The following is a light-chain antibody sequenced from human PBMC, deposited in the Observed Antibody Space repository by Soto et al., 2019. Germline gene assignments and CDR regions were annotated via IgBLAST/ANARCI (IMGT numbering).Light chain of an antibody. CDR3: QQSFTTPLT. Sequence: DLQMTQSPSSLSASVGDRVTITCRASQNIHSYLNWYKQTPGKPPELLIFGVSNLESGVPSRFSGSWSGTDFTLTISSLQREDFASYYCQQSFTTPLTFGGGTKVEIK. V-gene: IGKV1-39*01. CDR1: QNIHSY. CDR2: GVS. J-gene: IGKJ4*01.